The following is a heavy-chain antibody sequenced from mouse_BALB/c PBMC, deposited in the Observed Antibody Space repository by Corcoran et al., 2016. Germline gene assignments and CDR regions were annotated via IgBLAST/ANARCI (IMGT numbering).Heavy chain of an antibody. Sequence: QIQLVQSGPELKKPGETVKISCTASGYTFTNYGMNWVKQAPGQGLKWRGWINTYTGETTYADDFKSRFAFSLATSASTAYLQINNLQNEDTATYFCARGGSSDDAMDYWGQGTSVTVSA. D-gene: IGHD1-1*01. V-gene: IGHV9-3-1*01. J-gene: IGHJ4*01. CDR2: INTYTGET. CDR1: GYTFTNYG. CDR3: ARGGSSDDAMDY.